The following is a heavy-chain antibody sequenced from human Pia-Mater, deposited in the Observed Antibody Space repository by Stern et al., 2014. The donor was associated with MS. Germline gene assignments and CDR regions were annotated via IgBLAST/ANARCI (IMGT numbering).Heavy chain of an antibody. J-gene: IGHJ4*02. Sequence: QLQLQESGPGLVKPSETLSLTCTVSGGSVSSSTYYWGWIRQPPGKNLEWIGSIYYTGRTYYNPSLTIRLTISIDASKNQFSLKLPSVTAADTAVYYCARQGSFDFWSGWGQGTLVTVSS. CDR1: GGSVSSSTYY. CDR3: ARQGSFDFWSG. CDR2: IYYTGRT. D-gene: IGHD3-3*01. V-gene: IGHV4-39*01.